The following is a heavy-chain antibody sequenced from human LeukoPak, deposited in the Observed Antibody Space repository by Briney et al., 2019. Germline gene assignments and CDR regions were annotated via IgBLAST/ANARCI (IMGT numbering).Heavy chain of an antibody. V-gene: IGHV1-2*02. CDR3: ASEYRSSTSCYGY. D-gene: IGHD2-2*01. Sequence: ASVKVSCRASGDTFTGYYMHWVRQAPGQGLEWMGWINPNSGGTNCAQKFQGRVTMTRDTSISIAYMELSRLRSDDTAVYYCASEYRSSTSCYGYWGQGTLVTVSS. CDR1: GDTFTGYY. CDR2: INPNSGGT. J-gene: IGHJ4*02.